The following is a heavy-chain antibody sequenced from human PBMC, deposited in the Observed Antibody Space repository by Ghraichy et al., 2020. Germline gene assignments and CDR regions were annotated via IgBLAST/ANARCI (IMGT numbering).Heavy chain of an antibody. CDR3: ARLLGYCSGGSCYQRYYFDY. CDR2: IYPGDSDT. V-gene: IGHV5-51*01. CDR1: GYSFTSYC. Sequence: GESLNISCKGSGYSFTSYCIGWVRQMPGKGLEWMGIIYPGDSDTRYSPSFQGQVTISADKSISTAYLQWSSLKASDTAMYYCARLLGYCSGGSCYQRYYFDYWGQGTLVTVSS. D-gene: IGHD2-15*01. J-gene: IGHJ4*02.